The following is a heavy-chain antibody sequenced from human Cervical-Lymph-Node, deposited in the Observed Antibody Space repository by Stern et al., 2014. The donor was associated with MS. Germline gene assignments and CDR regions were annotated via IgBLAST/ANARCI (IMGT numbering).Heavy chain of an antibody. Sequence: QVQLVPSGAEVKKPGSSVRVSCTASGGTFRTSAISWVRQAPGQGPAWMGGLIPFCRAAIYARMFRCRVTIAAYESTSTVYMELSSLRSEDTAMYYCAGEREEMTTKYYFDYWGQGTLVTVSA. J-gene: IGHJ4*02. V-gene: IGHV1-69*01. CDR3: AGEREEMTTKYYFDY. CDR2: LIPFCRAA. CDR1: GGTFRTSA. D-gene: IGHD5-24*01.